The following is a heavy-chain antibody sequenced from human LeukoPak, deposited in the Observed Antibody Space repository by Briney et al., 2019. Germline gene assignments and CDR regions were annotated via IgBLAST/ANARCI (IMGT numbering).Heavy chain of an antibody. D-gene: IGHD3-22*01. CDR2: IKSKTDGGTT. J-gene: IGHJ4*02. CDR1: GFTFSSYS. Sequence: GGSLRLSCAASGFTFSSYSMNWVRQAPGKGLEWVGRIKSKTDGGTTDYAAPVKGRFTISRDDSKNTLYLQMNSLKTEDTAVYYCTTGPPPDSSGYYYVMEVWGQGTLVTVSS. V-gene: IGHV3-15*01. CDR3: TTGPPPDSSGYYYVMEV.